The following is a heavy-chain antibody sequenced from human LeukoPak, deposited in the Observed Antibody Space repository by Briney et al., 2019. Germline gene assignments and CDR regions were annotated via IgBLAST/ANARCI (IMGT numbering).Heavy chain of an antibody. V-gene: IGHV3-53*01. J-gene: IGHJ4*02. CDR1: GFTVSSNY. CDR3: AREIYCSGGSCYPDDY. CDR2: IYSGGST. Sequence: GGSLRLSCAASGFTVSSNYMSWVRQAPGKGLEWVSVIYSGGSTYYADSVKGRFTISRHNSKNTLYLQMNSLRAEDTAVYYCAREIYCSGGSCYPDDYWGQGTLVTVSS. D-gene: IGHD2-15*01.